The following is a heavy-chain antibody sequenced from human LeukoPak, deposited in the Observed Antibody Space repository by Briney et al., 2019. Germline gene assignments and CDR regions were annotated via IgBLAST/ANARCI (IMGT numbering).Heavy chain of an antibody. V-gene: IGHV3-23*01. CDR3: AKAAPYCSSTSCFSDLDY. J-gene: IGHJ4*02. CDR2: INDNGDGT. CDR1: GFTFSSYA. D-gene: IGHD2-2*01. Sequence: PGGSLRLSCAASGFTFSSYAMSWVRQAPGKGLKWVSTINDNGDGTYYADSVKGRFTISRDNSYNTVSLQMNSLRDEDTGVYYCAKAAPYCSSTSCFSDLDYWGQGTLVTVSS.